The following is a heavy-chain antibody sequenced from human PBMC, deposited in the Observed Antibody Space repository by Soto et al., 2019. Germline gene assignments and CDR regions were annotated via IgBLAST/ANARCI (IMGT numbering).Heavy chain of an antibody. V-gene: IGHV3-13*05. Sequence: HPGGSLRLSCATSGFTFSNFDMHWVRQVPGKGLEWGSAIGAARDPYYLGSVKGRFTISRENAKNSVYLQMNDLRAGDSAVYYCAKSYTGGLPRRAGYYYAMDVWGQGTTVTVSS. D-gene: IGHD2-15*01. CDR3: AKSYTGGLPRRAGYYYAMDV. CDR1: GFTFSNFD. CDR2: IGAARDP. J-gene: IGHJ6*02.